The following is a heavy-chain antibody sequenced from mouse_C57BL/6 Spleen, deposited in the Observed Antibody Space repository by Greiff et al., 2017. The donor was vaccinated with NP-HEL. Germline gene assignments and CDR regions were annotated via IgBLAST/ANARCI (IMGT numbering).Heavy chain of an antibody. CDR2: IYPGDGDT. V-gene: IGHV1-82*01. D-gene: IGHD3-2*02. CDR1: GYAFSSSW. Sequence: QVQLQQSGPELVKPGASVKISCKASGYAFSSSWMNWVKQRPGKGLEWIGRIYPGDGDTNYNGKFKGKATLTADKSSSTAYMQLSSLTYEDSAVYYCASPDSSGPAWFAYWGQGTLVTVSA. CDR3: ASPDSSGPAWFAY. J-gene: IGHJ3*01.